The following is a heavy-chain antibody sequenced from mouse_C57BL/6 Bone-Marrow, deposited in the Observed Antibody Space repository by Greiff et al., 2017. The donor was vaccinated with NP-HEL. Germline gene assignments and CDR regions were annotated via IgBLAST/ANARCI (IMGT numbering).Heavy chain of an antibody. J-gene: IGHJ1*03. Sequence: DVQLVESGGGLVQPGGSLKLSCAASGFTFSDYYMYWVRQTPEKRLEWVAYISNGGGSTYYPDTVKGRFTISRDNAKNTLYLQMSRLKSEDTAMYYCASIITTVVAHWYFDVWGTGTTVTVSS. CDR2: ISNGGGST. CDR3: ASIITTVVAHWYFDV. CDR1: GFTFSDYY. D-gene: IGHD1-1*01. V-gene: IGHV5-12*01.